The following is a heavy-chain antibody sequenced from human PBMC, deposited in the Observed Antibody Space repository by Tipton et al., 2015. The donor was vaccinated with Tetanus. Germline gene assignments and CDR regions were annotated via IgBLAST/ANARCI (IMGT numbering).Heavy chain of an antibody. CDR1: GGSISSSNYY. V-gene: IGHV4-39*01. CDR3: ARRGGDFLTGYYDS. D-gene: IGHD3-9*01. Sequence: TLSLTCAVSGGSISSSNYYWGWIRQPPGKGLEWIGRIYYSGSTSYNPSLKSRVTISVDTSKNQFSLELNSVTAADTAVYYCARRGGDFLTGYYDSWGQGTLVTVSS. J-gene: IGHJ4*02. CDR2: IYYSGST.